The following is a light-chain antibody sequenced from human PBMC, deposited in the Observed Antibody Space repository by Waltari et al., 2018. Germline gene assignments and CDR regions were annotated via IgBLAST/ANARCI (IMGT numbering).Light chain of an antibody. V-gene: IGLV1-51*01. CDR3: GTWDSSLSGVV. CDR2: DND. J-gene: IGLJ2*01. CDR1: TSNIGNNS. Sequence: QSVLTQPPSVSAAPGQTVTISCSGSTSNIGNNSVSWYQHHPGTAPTLLIYDNDKRPSGIPDRFSGSKSGTSATLGITGLQTGDEADYYCGTWDSSLSGVVFGGGTELTVL.